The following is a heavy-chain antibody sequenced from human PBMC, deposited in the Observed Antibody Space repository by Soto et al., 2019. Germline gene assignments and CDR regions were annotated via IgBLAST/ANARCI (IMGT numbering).Heavy chain of an antibody. CDR3: ARTDYGTAYFDP. CDR1: GDSISRGNHY. D-gene: IGHD3-10*01. V-gene: IGHV4-30-4*01. J-gene: IGHJ5*02. CDR2: IFYSGTA. Sequence: PSETRSRTCSVSGDSISRGNHYWSWIRQPPGKVLEWIGYIFYSGTAYYNPSLKSRLTISVDTSKNQFSLKLSSVTAADTAVYYCARTDYGTAYFDPWGQGSLVTVSS.